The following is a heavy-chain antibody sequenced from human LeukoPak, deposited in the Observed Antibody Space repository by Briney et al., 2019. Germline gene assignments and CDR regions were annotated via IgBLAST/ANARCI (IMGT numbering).Heavy chain of an antibody. CDR3: ARRAGRAPQDFDY. CDR2: IYLGDSDT. J-gene: IGHJ4*02. V-gene: IGHV5-51*01. CDR1: GYSSTNSW. Sequence: GESLKISCKGSGYSSTNSWIGWVRQVPGKGLEWMGIIYLGDSDTRYSPSFQGQVTISADKSIGTAYLQWSSLKASDTAMYYCARRAGRAPQDFDYWGQGTLVTVSS.